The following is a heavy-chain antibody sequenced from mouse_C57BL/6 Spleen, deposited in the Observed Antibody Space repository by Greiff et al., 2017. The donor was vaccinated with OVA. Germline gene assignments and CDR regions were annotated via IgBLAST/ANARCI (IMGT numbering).Heavy chain of an antibody. D-gene: IGHD1-1*01. CDR1: GYTFTSYW. Sequence: QVQLQQSGAELVRPGTSVKLSCKASGYTFTSYWMHWVKQRPGQGLEWIGVIDPSDSYTNYNQKFKGKATLTVDTSSSTAYMQLSSLTSEDSAVYYCARNYYGSSYEVYWGQGTTLTVSS. CDR3: ARNYYGSSYEVY. V-gene: IGHV1-59*01. J-gene: IGHJ2*01. CDR2: IDPSDSYT.